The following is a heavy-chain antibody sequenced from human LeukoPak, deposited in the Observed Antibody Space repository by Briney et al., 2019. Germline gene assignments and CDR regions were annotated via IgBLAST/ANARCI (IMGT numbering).Heavy chain of an antibody. J-gene: IGHJ4*02. CDR3: ARGMTTTVSPGEFDY. Sequence: SETLSLTCTVSGGSISSYYWSWTRQPPGKGLEWIGYIYTSGSTNYNPSLKSRVTISVDTSKNQFSLKLSSVTAADTAVYYCARGMTTTVSPGEFDYWGQGTLVTVSS. D-gene: IGHD4-17*01. CDR1: GGSISSYY. V-gene: IGHV4-4*09. CDR2: IYTSGST.